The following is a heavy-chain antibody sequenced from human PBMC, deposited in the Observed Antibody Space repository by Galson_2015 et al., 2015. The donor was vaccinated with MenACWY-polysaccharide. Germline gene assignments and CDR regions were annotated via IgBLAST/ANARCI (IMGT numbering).Heavy chain of an antibody. Sequence: SEPLSLTCTVSGGSMSTYHWSWIRQSPGKGLEWIGWIHYSGSTKYSPSLKSRVTISVDTSENQFSLKLSSVTTADTAVYYCAGIPSTMTSFGWFGPWGQGTLVTVSS. CDR2: IHYSGST. D-gene: IGHD4-17*01. CDR1: GGSMSTYH. CDR3: AGIPSTMTSFGWFGP. V-gene: IGHV4-59*12. J-gene: IGHJ5*02.